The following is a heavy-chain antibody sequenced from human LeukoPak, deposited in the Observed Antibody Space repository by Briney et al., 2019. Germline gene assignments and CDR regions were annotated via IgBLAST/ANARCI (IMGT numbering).Heavy chain of an antibody. Sequence: GGSLRLSCAASGFTFSSYAMSWVRQAPGKGLEWVSFISSSSSYIYYADSVKGRFTISRDNAKNSLYLQMNSLRAEDTAVYYCARPTDIYYYYMDVWGKGTTVTVSS. V-gene: IGHV3-21*01. D-gene: IGHD1-1*01. CDR2: ISSSSSYI. CDR3: ARPTDIYYYYMDV. J-gene: IGHJ6*03. CDR1: GFTFSSYA.